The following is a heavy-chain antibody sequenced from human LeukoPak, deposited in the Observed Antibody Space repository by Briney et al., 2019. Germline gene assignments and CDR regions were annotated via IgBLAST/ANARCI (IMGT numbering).Heavy chain of an antibody. D-gene: IGHD3-10*01. Sequence: GESLKISCKGSGYSFTSYWIGWLRQMPGKGLEWMGIIYPGDSDTRYSPSFQGQVTISADKSISTAYLQWSSLKASDTAMYYCARRFSYYGSGSHFDYWGQGTLVTVSS. V-gene: IGHV5-51*01. J-gene: IGHJ4*02. CDR2: IYPGDSDT. CDR3: ARRFSYYGSGSHFDY. CDR1: GYSFTSYW.